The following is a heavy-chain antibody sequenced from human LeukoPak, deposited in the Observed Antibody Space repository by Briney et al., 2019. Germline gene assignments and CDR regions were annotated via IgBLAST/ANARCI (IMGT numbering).Heavy chain of an antibody. J-gene: IGHJ4*02. Sequence: SETLSLTCTVSGGSISSYYWSWIRQPPGKGLEWIGEINHSGSTNYNPSLKSRVTISVDTSKNQFSLKLSSVTAADTAVYYCARRVVRGVIGADYWGQGTLVTVSS. CDR1: GGSISSYY. D-gene: IGHD3-10*01. CDR3: ARRVVRGVIGADY. CDR2: INHSGST. V-gene: IGHV4-34*01.